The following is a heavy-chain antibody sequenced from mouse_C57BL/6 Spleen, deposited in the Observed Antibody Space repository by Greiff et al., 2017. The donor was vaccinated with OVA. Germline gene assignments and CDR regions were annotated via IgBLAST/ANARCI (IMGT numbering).Heavy chain of an antibody. CDR3: ARRDSSVYGAY. CDR2: IDHSDSYT. CDR1: GYTFTSYW. J-gene: IGHJ3*01. V-gene: IGHV1-50*01. Sequence: QVQLKQPGAELVKPGASVKLSCKASGYTFTSYWMQWVKQRPGQGLEWIGEIDHSDSYTNYNQKFKGKATLTVDTSSSTAYMQLSSLTSEDSAVYYCARRDSSVYGAYWGQETLVTVSA. D-gene: IGHD3-2*02.